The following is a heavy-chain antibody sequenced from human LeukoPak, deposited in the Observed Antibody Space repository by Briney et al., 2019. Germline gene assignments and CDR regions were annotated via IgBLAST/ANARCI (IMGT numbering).Heavy chain of an antibody. CDR3: ARDSVPAANWFDP. D-gene: IGHD2-2*01. J-gene: IGHJ5*02. CDR2: ISAYNGNT. Sequence: ASVKVSCKAPGYTFTGYYMHWVRQAPGQGLEWMGWISAYNGNTNYAQKLQGRVTMTTDTSTSTAYMELRSLRSDDTAVYYCARDSVPAANWFDPWGQGTLVTVSS. CDR1: GYTFTGYY. V-gene: IGHV1-18*04.